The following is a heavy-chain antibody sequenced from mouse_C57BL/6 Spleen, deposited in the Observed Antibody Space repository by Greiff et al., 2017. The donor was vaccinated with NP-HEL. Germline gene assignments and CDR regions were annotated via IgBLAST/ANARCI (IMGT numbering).Heavy chain of an antibody. CDR2: ISYDGSN. CDR1: GYSITSGYY. V-gene: IGHV3-6*01. Sequence: VQLKESGPGLVKPSQSLSLTCSVTGYSITSGYYWNWIRQFPGNKLEWMGYISYDGSNNYNPSLKNRISITRDTSKNQFFLKLNSVTTEDTATYYCARDITTVVATENWYFDVWGTGTTVTVSS. J-gene: IGHJ1*03. CDR3: ARDITTVVATENWYFDV. D-gene: IGHD1-1*01.